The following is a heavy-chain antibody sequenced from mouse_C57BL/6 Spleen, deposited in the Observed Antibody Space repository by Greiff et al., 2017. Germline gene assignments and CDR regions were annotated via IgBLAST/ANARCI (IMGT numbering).Heavy chain of an antibody. Sequence: VQLQQPGAELVKPGASVKMSCKASGYTFTSYWITWVKQRPGQGLEWIGDIYPGSGSTNYNEKFKSKATLTVDTSSSTAYMQLSSLTSEDSAVYYCARIGDGYWYFDVWGTGTTVTVSS. J-gene: IGHJ1*03. CDR3: ARIGDGYWYFDV. D-gene: IGHD2-3*01. CDR1: GYTFTSYW. CDR2: IYPGSGST. V-gene: IGHV1-55*01.